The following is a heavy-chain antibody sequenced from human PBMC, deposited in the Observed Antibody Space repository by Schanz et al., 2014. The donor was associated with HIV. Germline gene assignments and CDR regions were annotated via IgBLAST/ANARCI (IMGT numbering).Heavy chain of an antibody. D-gene: IGHD3-3*01. CDR1: GFTVSSSY. J-gene: IGHJ6*02. CDR2: IYSGGST. V-gene: IGHV3-53*01. Sequence: EVQLVESGGGLIQPGGSLRLSCAASGFTVSSSYMSWVRQAPGKGLEWVSVIYSGGSTYYADSVKGRFMISRDNSNNTLYLQMNSLRAEDTAVYFCTRGRFLERGGMDVWGQGTAVTVSS. CDR3: TRGRFLERGGMDV.